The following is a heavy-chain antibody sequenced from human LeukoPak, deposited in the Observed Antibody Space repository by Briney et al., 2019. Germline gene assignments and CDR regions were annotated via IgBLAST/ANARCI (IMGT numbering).Heavy chain of an antibody. V-gene: IGHV3-21*01. Sequence: GGSLRLSCAVSGFTFSIYSMKWVRQAPGKGLEWVSSISSSSNYIYYADSLKGRFTISRDNAKNSLYLQMNSLRAEDTAVYYCARDADSSSWSMYYYYGMDVWGQGTTVTVSS. CDR3: ARDADSSSWSMYYYYGMDV. CDR2: ISSSSNYI. D-gene: IGHD6-13*01. J-gene: IGHJ6*02. CDR1: GFTFSIYS.